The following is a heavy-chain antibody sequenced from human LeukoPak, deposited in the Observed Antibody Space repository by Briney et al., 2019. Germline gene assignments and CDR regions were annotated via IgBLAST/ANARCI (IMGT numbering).Heavy chain of an antibody. Sequence: ASVRVSRKASGYSFPRYDRNWVRQATGQGREGVGLMNPNSGYSAYAQKFQGRVTMTMDTSISTAYMELSGLRSEETAVYYCARVSFDTSGHKINFDYWGHGTLVTVSS. CDR3: ARVSFDTSGHKINFDY. V-gene: IGHV1-8*01. J-gene: IGHJ4*01. CDR2: MNPNSGYS. CDR1: GYSFPRYD. D-gene: IGHD3-22*01.